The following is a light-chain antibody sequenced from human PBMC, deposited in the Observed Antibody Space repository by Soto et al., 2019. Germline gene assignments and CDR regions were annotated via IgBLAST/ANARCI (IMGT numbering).Light chain of an antibody. CDR3: CSYAGSSSWV. J-gene: IGLJ3*02. CDR2: EVS. CDR1: SSDVGSYNL. Sequence: QSVLTQPASVFGSPGQSITISCTGTSSDVGSYNLVSWYQQHPGKAPKLMIYEVSKRPSGVSNRFSGSKSGNTASLTISGLQAEDEADYYCCSYAGSSSWVFGGGTKVTVL. V-gene: IGLV2-23*02.